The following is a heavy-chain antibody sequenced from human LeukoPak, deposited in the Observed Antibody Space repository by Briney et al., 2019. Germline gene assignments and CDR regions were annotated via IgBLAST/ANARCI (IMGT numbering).Heavy chain of an antibody. V-gene: IGHV3-53*01. CDR2: FYSGGDT. Sequence: GGSLRLSCVGSGFTFSRYWLNWVRQAPGKGLEWVSVFYSGGDTHYADSVKGRFTISRDNSKNTLYLQMNSLRAEDTAVYYCARDSTGYWYFDLWGRGTLVSVSS. CDR1: GFTFSRYW. CDR3: ARDSTGYWYFDL. D-gene: IGHD3-3*02. J-gene: IGHJ2*01.